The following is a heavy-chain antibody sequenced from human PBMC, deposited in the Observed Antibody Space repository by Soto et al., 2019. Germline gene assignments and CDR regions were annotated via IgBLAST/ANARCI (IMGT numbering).Heavy chain of an antibody. CDR1: GYTFTAYH. D-gene: IGHD3-10*02. J-gene: IGHJ6*02. CDR3: ARNMDYYYGRGSGNGHGV. CDR2: INPKFGDT. Sequence: QVQLVQSGAEVKEPGDSVRVSSEASGYTFTAYHIHWVRQAPGQGLEWMGWINPKFGDTTYAQDFQGRVSMTRDMSISTVYMELSRLTSDDTAIYYCARNMDYYYGRGSGNGHGVWGQGTTVTVFS. V-gene: IGHV1-2*02.